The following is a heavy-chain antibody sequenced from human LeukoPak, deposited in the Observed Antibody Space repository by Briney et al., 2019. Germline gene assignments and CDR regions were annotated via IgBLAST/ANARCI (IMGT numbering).Heavy chain of an antibody. CDR1: GFTFSNYW. CDR3: ARDRGGGSYDY. Sequence: GGSLRLSCVVSGFTFSNYWMGWVRQAPGKGLEWVVKIKEDGSQKQYVDSVKGRFTISRDNGKNSLYLQMSSLRAEDTAVYYCARDRGGGSYDYWGQGTVVTVSS. V-gene: IGHV3-7*01. CDR2: IKEDGSQK. D-gene: IGHD1-26*01. J-gene: IGHJ4*02.